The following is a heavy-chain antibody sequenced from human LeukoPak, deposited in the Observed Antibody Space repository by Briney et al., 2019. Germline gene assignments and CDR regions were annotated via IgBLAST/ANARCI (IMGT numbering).Heavy chain of an antibody. CDR2: ISYDGSNK. CDR3: ARDEISRYSYGYWFDP. CDR1: GFTFSSYV. V-gene: IGHV3-30*04. J-gene: IGHJ5*02. D-gene: IGHD5-18*01. Sequence: GGSLRLSCAASGFTFSSYVMHWVRQAPGKGLEWVAVISYDGSNKYYADSVKGRFTISRDNSRDTLYLQMNSLIAEDTAVYYCARDEISRYSYGYWFDPWGQGTLVTVSS.